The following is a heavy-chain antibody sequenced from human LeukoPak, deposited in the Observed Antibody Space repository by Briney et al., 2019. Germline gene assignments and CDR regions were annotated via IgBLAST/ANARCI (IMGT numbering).Heavy chain of an antibody. CDR1: GFTFSMSS. Sequence: GGSLRLSCATSGFTFSMSSMHWVRLAPGKGLEWVAVISYDGSNKYYADSVKGRFTISRDNSKNTLYLQMNSLRAEDTAVYYCARSDAYNKPTDYWGQGTLVTVSS. CDR2: ISYDGSNK. J-gene: IGHJ4*02. CDR3: ARSDAYNKPTDY. V-gene: IGHV3-30*04. D-gene: IGHD5-24*01.